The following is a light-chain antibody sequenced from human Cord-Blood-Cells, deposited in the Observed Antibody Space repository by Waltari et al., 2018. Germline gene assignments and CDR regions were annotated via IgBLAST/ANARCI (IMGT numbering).Light chain of an antibody. Sequence: EIVLTQSPATLSLSPGERATLSCRASQSVSSYFAWYQQKPGQAPRLLIYDASNRATGIPARFSGSGSGTDFTLTISSLEPEDFAVYYCQQRSNRPYTFGQGTKLEIK. V-gene: IGKV3-11*01. J-gene: IGKJ2*01. CDR3: QQRSNRPYT. CDR2: DAS. CDR1: QSVSSY.